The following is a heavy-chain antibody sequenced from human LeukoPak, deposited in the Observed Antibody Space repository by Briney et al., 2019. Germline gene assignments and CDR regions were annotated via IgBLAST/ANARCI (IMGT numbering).Heavy chain of an antibody. CDR1: GFTFSRYS. CDR2: ISSSSSYI. Sequence: GGSLRLSCAASGFTFSRYSMNWVRQAPGKGLEWVSSISSSSSYIYYADSVKGRFTISRDNAKNSLYLQMNSLRAEDTAVYYCARGVHGAYSSDYWGQGTLVTVSS. J-gene: IGHJ4*02. D-gene: IGHD4-17*01. CDR3: ARGVHGAYSSDY. V-gene: IGHV3-21*01.